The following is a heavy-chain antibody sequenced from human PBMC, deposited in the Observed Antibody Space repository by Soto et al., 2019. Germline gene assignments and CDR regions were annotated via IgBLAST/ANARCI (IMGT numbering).Heavy chain of an antibody. CDR2: IKQDGSEK. D-gene: IGHD3-22*01. CDR3: ARSDSSGYFYPSAG. Sequence: EVQLVESGGGLVQPGGSLRLSCAASGFTFSSYWMSWVRQAPGKGLEWVANIKQDGSEKYYVDSVKGRFTISRDNANNSLYLQMNSLRAEDTAVYYCARSDSSGYFYPSAGRGQGTLVTVSS. J-gene: IGHJ4*02. CDR1: GFTFSSYW. V-gene: IGHV3-7*05.